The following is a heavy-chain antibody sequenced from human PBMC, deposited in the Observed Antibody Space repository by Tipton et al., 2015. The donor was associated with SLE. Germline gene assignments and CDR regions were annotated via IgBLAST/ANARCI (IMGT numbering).Heavy chain of an antibody. CDR3: ARQRDMGGYSNQLLDY. Sequence: RLSCAASGFTFSYYAMNWVRQAPGKGLEWVSGISGSADSTNYADSVKGRFTISRDNSKSTLYLQMNSLRVEDTAVYYCARQRDMGGYSNQLLDYWGPGILVTVSS. CDR2: ISGSADST. J-gene: IGHJ4*02. D-gene: IGHD4-11*01. V-gene: IGHV3-23*01. CDR1: GFTFSYYA.